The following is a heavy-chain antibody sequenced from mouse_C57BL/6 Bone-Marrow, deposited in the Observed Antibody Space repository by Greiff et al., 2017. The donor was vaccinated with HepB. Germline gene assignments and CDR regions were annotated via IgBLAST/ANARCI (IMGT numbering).Heavy chain of an antibody. J-gene: IGHJ3*01. CDR1: GSPFTALP. D-gene: IGHD2-4*01. CDR2: IYPGDGST. CDR3: ARLGGYDSDFAY. Sequence: VQLQQSDAELVKPGASVKISCKVSGSPFTALPIHGLKRRPDQGLEWIGNIYPGDGSTKYNERFKGRATLTADKSSSTAYMQLNSLTSEDSAVYFCARLGGYDSDFAYWGQGTLVTVSA. V-gene: IGHV1-78*01.